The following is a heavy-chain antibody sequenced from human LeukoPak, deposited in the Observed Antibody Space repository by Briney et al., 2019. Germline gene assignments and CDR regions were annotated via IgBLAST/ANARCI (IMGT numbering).Heavy chain of an antibody. J-gene: IGHJ3*02. V-gene: IGHV3-30*18. D-gene: IGHD5-12*01. Sequence: SGGSLRLSCAASGFTFSSYGMHWVRQAPGKGLEWVAVISYDGSNKYYADSVKGRFTISRDNSKNTLYLQMNSLRAEDTAVYYCAKDKYSGYAGGAFDIWGQGTMVTVSS. CDR3: AKDKYSGYAGGAFDI. CDR1: GFTFSSYG. CDR2: ISYDGSNK.